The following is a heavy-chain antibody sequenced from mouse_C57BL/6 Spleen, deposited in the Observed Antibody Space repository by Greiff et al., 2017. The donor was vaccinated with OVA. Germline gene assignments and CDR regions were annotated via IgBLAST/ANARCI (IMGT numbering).Heavy chain of an antibody. J-gene: IGHJ1*03. Sequence: VKLQQPGAELVRPGSSVKLSCKASGYTFTSYWLHWVKQRPIQGLEWIGNIDPSDSETHYNQKFKDKATLTVDKSSSTAYMQLSSLTSEDSAVYYCARSGGSSYGYFDVWGTGTTVTVSS. CDR3: ARSGGSSYGYFDV. CDR2: IDPSDSET. CDR1: GYTFTSYW. D-gene: IGHD1-1*01. V-gene: IGHV1-52*01.